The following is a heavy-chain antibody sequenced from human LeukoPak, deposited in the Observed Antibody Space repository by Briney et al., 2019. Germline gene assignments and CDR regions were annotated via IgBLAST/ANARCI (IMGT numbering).Heavy chain of an antibody. J-gene: IGHJ4*02. CDR3: ARHYGSGSRDDY. Sequence: GGSLRLSCAAAGFTFTDYYMSWIRHAAGEGLEWVSYISSSGSTIYYADSVKGRFTTSRDNAKNSLYLQMNSLRAEDTAVYYCARHYGSGSRDDYGGQGTLVTVSS. CDR1: GFTFTDYY. CDR2: ISSSGSTI. D-gene: IGHD3-10*01. V-gene: IGHV3-11*01.